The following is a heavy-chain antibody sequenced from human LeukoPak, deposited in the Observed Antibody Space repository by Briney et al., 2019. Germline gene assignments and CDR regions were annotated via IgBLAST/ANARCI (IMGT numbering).Heavy chain of an antibody. CDR3: AKDQGYSGYDFDY. Sequence: PGGSLRLSCAASGFTFSSYAMSWVRQAPGKGLEWVSGISGSGGSIYYADSVKGRFTISRDNSKNTLYLQMNSLRAEDTAVYYCAKDQGYSGYDFDYRGQGTLVTVSS. V-gene: IGHV3-23*01. CDR2: ISGSGGSI. CDR1: GFTFSSYA. J-gene: IGHJ4*02. D-gene: IGHD5-12*01.